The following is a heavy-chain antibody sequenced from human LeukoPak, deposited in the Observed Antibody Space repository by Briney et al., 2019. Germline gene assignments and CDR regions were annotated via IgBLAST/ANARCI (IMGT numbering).Heavy chain of an antibody. J-gene: IGHJ3*02. CDR3: AKSSGYYPRLDAFDI. D-gene: IGHD3-22*01. CDR2: IWYGGSNK. Sequence: GGSLRLSCAASGFTFSSYGMHWVRQAPGKGLEWVAVIWYGGSNKYYADSVKGRFTISRDNSKNTLYLQMNSLRAEDTAVYYCAKSSGYYPRLDAFDIWGQGTMVTVSS. V-gene: IGHV3-30*02. CDR1: GFTFSSYG.